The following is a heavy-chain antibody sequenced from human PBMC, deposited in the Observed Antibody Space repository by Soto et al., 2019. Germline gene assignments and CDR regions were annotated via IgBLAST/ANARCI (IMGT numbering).Heavy chain of an antibody. Sequence: SETLSLTCTVSGGSISSYYWSWIRQPAGKGLEWIGRIYTSGSTNYNPSLKSRVTMSVDTSKNQFSLKLSSVTAADTAVYYCARGGRSSSYNWFDPWGQGTLVTVSS. V-gene: IGHV4-4*07. CDR1: GGSISSYY. CDR2: IYTSGST. CDR3: ARGGRSSSYNWFDP. J-gene: IGHJ5*02. D-gene: IGHD6-13*01.